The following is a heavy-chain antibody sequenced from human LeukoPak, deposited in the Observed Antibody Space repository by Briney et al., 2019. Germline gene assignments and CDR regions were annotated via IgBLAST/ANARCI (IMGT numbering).Heavy chain of an antibody. V-gene: IGHV4-4*09. CDR1: GGSISSYY. CDR2: IYTSGST. CDR3: ASGPLPYYDFWSGYPYYYYYMDV. J-gene: IGHJ6*03. Sequence: PSEPLSLTCTVSGGSISSYYWSWIRQPPGEGLEWIGYIYTSGSTNYNPSLKSRVNISVDTSKDQFSLKLSSVTAADTAVYYCASGPLPYYDFWSGYPYYYYYMDVWGKGTTVTVSS. D-gene: IGHD3-3*01.